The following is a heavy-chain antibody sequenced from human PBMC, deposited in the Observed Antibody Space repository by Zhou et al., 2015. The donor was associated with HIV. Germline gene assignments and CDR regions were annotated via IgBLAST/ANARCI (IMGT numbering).Heavy chain of an antibody. CDR2: IVVGSGNT. CDR1: GFTFTSSA. V-gene: IGHV1-58*02. J-gene: IGHJ6*02. Sequence: QMQLVQSGPEVKKPGTSVKVSCKASGFTFTSSAMQWVRQARGQRLEWIGWIVVGSGNTNYAQKFQERVTITRDMSTSTAYMELSSLRSEDTAVYYCAADSWAAAVDYYYGMDVWGQGTTVTVSS. D-gene: IGHD6-13*01. CDR3: AADSWAAAVDYYYGMDV.